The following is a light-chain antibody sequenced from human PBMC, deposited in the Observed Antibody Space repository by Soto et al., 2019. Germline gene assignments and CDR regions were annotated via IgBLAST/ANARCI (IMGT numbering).Light chain of an antibody. Sequence: QSVLTQPPSASGSSGQSVTISCTGTSSDVGGYNYVSWYQQYPGKAPKLMIYEVNKRPSGVPDRFSGSKSGNTASLTVSGLRAEYEADYSCSSFAGIKNVLFGGGTQLTVL. V-gene: IGLV2-8*01. CDR2: EVN. J-gene: IGLJ2*01. CDR3: SSFAGIKNVL. CDR1: SSDVGGYNY.